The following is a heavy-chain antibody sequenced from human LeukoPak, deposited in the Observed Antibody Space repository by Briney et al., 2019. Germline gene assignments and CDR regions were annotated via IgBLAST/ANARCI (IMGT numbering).Heavy chain of an antibody. J-gene: IGHJ6*03. CDR3: ARAYYYEGYYMDV. CDR2: ISDSGSP. CDR1: GGSISGYY. Sequence: SETLSLTCTVSGGSISGYYWNWIRQSPGKGLEWIGYISDSGSPNYNPSLTSRVTISVDTSKNQFSLRLPYATAADTAVYYCARAYYYEGYYMDVWGKGTTVTISS. D-gene: IGHD3-22*01. V-gene: IGHV4-59*01.